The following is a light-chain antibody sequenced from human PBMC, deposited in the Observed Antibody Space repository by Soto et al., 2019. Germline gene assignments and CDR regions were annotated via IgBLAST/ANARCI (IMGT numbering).Light chain of an antibody. V-gene: IGLV2-18*02. CDR1: SSDVAFYNR. CDR3: SSHTTSTVL. CDR2: EVS. Sequence: QSALTQPPSVSGSPGQSVTISCTGTSSDVAFYNRVSWYQQPPGTAPKLIIYEVSNRASGVPDRFSGSKSGNTASLTISGLQAEDEADYDCSSHTTSTVLFGGGTQLTVL. J-gene: IGLJ3*02.